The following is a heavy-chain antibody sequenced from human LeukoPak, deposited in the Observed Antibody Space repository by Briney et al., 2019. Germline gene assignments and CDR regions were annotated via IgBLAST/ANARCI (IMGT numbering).Heavy chain of an antibody. D-gene: IGHD6-13*01. CDR2: ISWNSGSI. V-gene: IGHV3-9*03. Sequence: GGSLRLSCAASGFTFNNFAMHWVRQAPGKGLEWGSGISWNSGSIGYADSVKGRFTISRDNAKSSLYLQMNSLGAEDVALYYCAKGRGTQQLAALDFWGQGTRVTVSS. CDR3: AKGRGTQQLAALDF. J-gene: IGHJ4*02. CDR1: GFTFNNFA.